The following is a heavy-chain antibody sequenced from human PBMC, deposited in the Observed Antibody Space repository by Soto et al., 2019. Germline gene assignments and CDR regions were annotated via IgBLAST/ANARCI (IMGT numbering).Heavy chain of an antibody. CDR3: AMTYGSGSYFSPYYYYYGMDV. J-gene: IGHJ6*02. CDR1: GFTFSSYA. CDR2: IIGSGGST. D-gene: IGHD3-10*01. Sequence: SSLRRPGTASGFTFSSYAMTWVRQAPGKGLDGVSAIIGSGGSTYYADSVKGWFTISRDNSKNTLYLQMNSLRAEDTAVYYCAMTYGSGSYFSPYYYYYGMDVWGQGTTVTVSS. V-gene: IGHV3-23*01.